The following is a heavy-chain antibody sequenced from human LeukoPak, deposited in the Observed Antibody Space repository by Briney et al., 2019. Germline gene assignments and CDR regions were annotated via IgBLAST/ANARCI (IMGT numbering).Heavy chain of an antibody. D-gene: IGHD3-22*01. CDR1: GFTVSSNY. J-gene: IGHJ4*02. CDR2: IYSGGST. CDR3: ASASSNAYYYDSSGYPSFDY. V-gene: IGHV3-66*01. Sequence: GGSLRLSCAASGFTVSSNYMSWVRQAPGKGLEWVSVIYSGGSTYYADSVKGRFTISRDNSKNTLYLQMNSLRAEDTAVNYCASASSNAYYYDSSGYPSFDYWGQGTLVTVSS.